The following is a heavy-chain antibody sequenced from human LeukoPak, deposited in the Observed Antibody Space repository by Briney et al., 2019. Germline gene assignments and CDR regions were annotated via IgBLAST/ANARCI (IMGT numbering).Heavy chain of an antibody. CDR1: GYTFTSYA. V-gene: IGHV7-4-1*02. CDR3: ARVKYEWNLPGAFDI. D-gene: IGHD1-20*01. Sequence: ASVKVSCKASGYTFTSYAMNWVRQAPGQGLEWMGWINTNTGNPTYAQGFTGRFVFSLDTSVSTAYLQISSLKAEDTAVYYCARVKYEWNLPGAFDIWGQGTMVTVSS. CDR2: INTNTGNP. J-gene: IGHJ3*02.